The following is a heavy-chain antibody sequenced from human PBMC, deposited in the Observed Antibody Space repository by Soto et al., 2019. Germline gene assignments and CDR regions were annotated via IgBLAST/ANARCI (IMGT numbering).Heavy chain of an antibody. Sequence: EVQLLESGGTLVQPGGSLRLSCAASGFTFSTYAMSWARQAPGKGLEWVSAISGHGISTYYADSVKGRFTISRDNSKNTLFLQMNSLRAEDTAIYYCASRITTFNWGQGTLVPVSS. CDR1: GFTFSTYA. J-gene: IGHJ4*02. D-gene: IGHD1-1*01. V-gene: IGHV3-23*01. CDR2: ISGHGIST. CDR3: ASRITTFN.